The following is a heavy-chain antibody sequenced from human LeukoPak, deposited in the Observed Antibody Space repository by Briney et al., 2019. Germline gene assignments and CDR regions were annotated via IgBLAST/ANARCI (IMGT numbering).Heavy chain of an antibody. CDR2: ISAYNGNT. V-gene: IGHV1-18*01. D-gene: IGHD3-3*01. J-gene: IGHJ6*03. CDR1: GYTFTIYG. CDR3: ARVGAYDFWSGLYYYYYMDV. Sequence: GASVTVSCKASGYTFTIYGISWVRQAPGQGLEWMGWISAYNGNTNYAQKLQGRVTMTTDTSTSTAYMELRSLRSDDTAVYYCARVGAYDFWSGLYYYYYMDVWGKGTTVTVSS.